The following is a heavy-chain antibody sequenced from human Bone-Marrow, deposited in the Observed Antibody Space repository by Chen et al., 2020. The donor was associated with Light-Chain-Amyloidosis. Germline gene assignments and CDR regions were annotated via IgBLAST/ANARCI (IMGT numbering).Heavy chain of an antibody. Sequence: EVQLVEFGGDFVQPGRSLRLSCTGSGFTFGDYAVSWLRQAPGKGLEWVGFSRRKSYGGTTEYAASVKGRFTISRDDSISTAYLQMNSLRTDDTAVYSCTSGAAADKYYYGLDVWGQGTTVTVSS. CDR2: SRRKSYGGTT. J-gene: IGHJ6*02. V-gene: IGHV3-49*03. CDR1: GFTFGDYA. D-gene: IGHD6-13*01. CDR3: TSGAAADKYYYGLDV.